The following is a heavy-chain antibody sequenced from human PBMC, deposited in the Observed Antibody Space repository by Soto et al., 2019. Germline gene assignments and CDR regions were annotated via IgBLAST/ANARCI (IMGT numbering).Heavy chain of an antibody. CDR2: IFHDGTA. Sequence: AETLSLTCAVSGVSISSGNLWTWVRQTPQRGLEYIGEIFHDGTANYYPSFERRVAISVDTSKNQFSLKLTSVTAADTAIYFCARIVYDTSLNYMYFDFWGQGAMVTV. D-gene: IGHD2-8*01. CDR3: ARIVYDTSLNYMYFDF. CDR1: GVSISSGNL. J-gene: IGHJ4*02. V-gene: IGHV4-4*01.